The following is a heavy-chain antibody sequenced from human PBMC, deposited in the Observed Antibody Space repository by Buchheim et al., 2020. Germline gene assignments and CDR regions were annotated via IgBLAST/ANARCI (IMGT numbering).Heavy chain of an antibody. D-gene: IGHD4-17*01. Sequence: QVQLQESGPGLVKPSQTLSLTCSVSGGSISSGGYYWSWIRQHPGKGLEWIGYIYYSGSANYNPSLKSRVIILIDTSKNQFSLKLSSVTAADTAVYYCASWSLGDYVGDPKAGFDYWGQGTL. V-gene: IGHV4-31*03. CDR1: GGSISSGGYY. J-gene: IGHJ4*02. CDR3: ASWSLGDYVGDPKAGFDY. CDR2: IYYSGSA.